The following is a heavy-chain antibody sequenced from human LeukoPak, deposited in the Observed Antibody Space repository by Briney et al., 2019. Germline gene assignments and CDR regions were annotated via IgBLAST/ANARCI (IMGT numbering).Heavy chain of an antibody. D-gene: IGHD3-3*01. V-gene: IGHV4-4*02. CDR2: IWHSGNT. Sequence: PSGTLSLTCAVSGGSISSSNWWSWVRQPPGKGLEWIGEIWHSGNTNYNPSLKSRVTISVDKSKNQFSLKLSSVTAADTAVYYCARDPNYDFWSGYHIAEGVYWGQGTLVTVSS. CDR3: ARDPNYDFWSGYHIAEGVY. J-gene: IGHJ4*02. CDR1: GGSISSSNW.